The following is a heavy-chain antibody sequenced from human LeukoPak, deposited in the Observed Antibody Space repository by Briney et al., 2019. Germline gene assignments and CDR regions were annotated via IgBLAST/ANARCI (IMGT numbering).Heavy chain of an antibody. CDR2: ITGGGRT. J-gene: IGHJ3*01. V-gene: IGHV3-23*01. CDR1: GFTFNNYA. CDR3: ARDPNGDYIGAFDF. Sequence: GGSLRLSCAASGFTFNNYAMMWVRQAQGQGLEWVSAITGGGRTYYAESVKGRFTISRDNSKNTLYLQMNSLRAEDTALYFCARDPNGDYIGAFDFLGQGTVVTVSS. D-gene: IGHD4-17*01.